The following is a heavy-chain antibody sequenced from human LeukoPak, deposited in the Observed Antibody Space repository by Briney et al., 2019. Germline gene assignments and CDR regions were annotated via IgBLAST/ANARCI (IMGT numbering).Heavy chain of an antibody. V-gene: IGHV3-23*01. CDR2: ISGSGGGT. D-gene: IGHD3-22*01. CDR3: AKRGVVIRVILVGFHKEAYYFDS. Sequence: GGSLRLSCAVSGITLSNYGMSWVRQAPGKGLEWVAGISGSGGGTNYADSVKGRFTISRDNSKNTLYLQMNSPRAEDTAVSFCAKRGVVIRVILVGFHKEAYYFDSWGQGALVTVSS. J-gene: IGHJ4*02. CDR1: GITLSNYG.